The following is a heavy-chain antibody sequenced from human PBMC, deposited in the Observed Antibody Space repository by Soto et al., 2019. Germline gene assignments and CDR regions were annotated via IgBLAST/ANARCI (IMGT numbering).Heavy chain of an antibody. CDR3: AKDAPGSGWLSDY. J-gene: IGHJ4*02. V-gene: IGHV3-23*01. CDR2: ISGNGGT. Sequence: EVQLLESGGGLVQPGGSLSLSCAASGLTFSIYALSWVRQVQGKGLEWVSTISGNGGTSYADFVRGRFTISRDNSKNTLYLQMNSLRVDDTAIYYCAKDAPGSGWLSDYWGQGTLVTVSS. CDR1: GLTFSIYA. D-gene: IGHD3-22*01.